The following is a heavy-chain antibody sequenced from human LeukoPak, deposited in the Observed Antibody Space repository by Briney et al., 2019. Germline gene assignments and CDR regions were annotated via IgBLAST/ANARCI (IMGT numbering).Heavy chain of an antibody. V-gene: IGHV3-30*04. J-gene: IGHJ4*02. D-gene: IGHD6-13*01. CDR1: GFTFSNYA. Sequence: PGRSLRLSCAASGFTFSNYAMHWVRQAPGKGLEWVAVISYDGSEKYYADSVKGRFTISRDNSKNTLYLQMSSLRDEETAVYYCAKDVRVLAAAAHYWGQGTLVTVSS. CDR2: ISYDGSEK. CDR3: AKDVRVLAAAAHY.